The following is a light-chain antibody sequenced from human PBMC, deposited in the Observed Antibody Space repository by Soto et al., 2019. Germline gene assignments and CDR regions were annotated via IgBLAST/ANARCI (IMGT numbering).Light chain of an antibody. J-gene: IGKJ1*01. Sequence: DIQVTQSPPTLSASVGYRVTITWRSIRTISTWMAWYQQKPGKAPKLLVYDASTLQSGVASRFSGSGSGTEFTLIISGLQPDDSATYYCQQYTNTNNPWMFGQGTKVDI. CDR2: DAS. CDR1: RTISTW. V-gene: IGKV1-5*01. CDR3: QQYTNTNNPWM.